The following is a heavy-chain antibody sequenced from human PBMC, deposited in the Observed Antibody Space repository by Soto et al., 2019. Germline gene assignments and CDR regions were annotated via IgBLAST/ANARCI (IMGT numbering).Heavy chain of an antibody. V-gene: IGHV3-7*01. CDR1: GFNFRRYW. Sequence: EVQLVESGGGLVQPGGSLRLSCAASGFNFRRYWMSWVRQAPGKGLEWVANIKEDGSEQYYVDSVKGRFTILRDNAKNSLTLQMNSLRAEDTAIYYCARDPTASYGDSLLFDQWGQGTLVIVSS. CDR3: ARDPTASYGDSLLFDQ. D-gene: IGHD4-17*01. CDR2: IKEDGSEQ. J-gene: IGHJ4*02.